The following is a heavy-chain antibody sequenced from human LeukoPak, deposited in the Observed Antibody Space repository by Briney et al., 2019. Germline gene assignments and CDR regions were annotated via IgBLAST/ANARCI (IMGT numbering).Heavy chain of an antibody. CDR2: IIPIFGTA. CDR1: GGTFSSYA. D-gene: IGHD2-2*01. CDR3: AREAEGYVVLY. V-gene: IGHV1-69*05. J-gene: IGHJ4*02. Sequence: SVKVSCKASGGTFSSYAISWVRQAPGQGLEWMGGIIPIFGTANYAQKLQGRVTMTTDTSTSTAYMELRSLRSDDTAVYYCAREAEGYVVLYWGQGTLVTVSS.